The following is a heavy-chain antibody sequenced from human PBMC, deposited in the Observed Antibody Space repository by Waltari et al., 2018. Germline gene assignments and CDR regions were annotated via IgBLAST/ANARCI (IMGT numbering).Heavy chain of an antibody. CDR2: IFSNDEK. Sequence: QVTLKESGPVLVNPTETLTLTCSVSGSSLRNARMGVGCIRQPPGKALEWLAHIFSNDEKSYSTSLKSRLTISKDTSKSQVVLTMTNMDPVDTATYYCARMYYYDSSGLITDYWGQGTLVTVSS. V-gene: IGHV2-26*01. CDR3: ARMYYYDSSGLITDY. J-gene: IGHJ4*02. D-gene: IGHD3-22*01. CDR1: GSSLRNARMG.